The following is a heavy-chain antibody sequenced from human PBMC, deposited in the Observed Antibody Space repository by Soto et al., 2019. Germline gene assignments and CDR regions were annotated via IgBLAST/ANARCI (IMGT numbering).Heavy chain of an antibody. V-gene: IGHV2-5*02. CDR1: GFSLSTSGLG. CDR2: IYWDDDK. CDR3: AHRIDRSYFDY. Sequence: QITLKESGPTLVKPTQTLTLTCTFSGFSLSTSGLGVGWIRQPPGKALEWLAVIYWDDDKRYSPSLKSRLTXTXXTSKNQVVLTMTNMDPVDTATYYCAHRIDRSYFDYWGQGTLVTVSS. J-gene: IGHJ4*02. D-gene: IGHD3-9*01.